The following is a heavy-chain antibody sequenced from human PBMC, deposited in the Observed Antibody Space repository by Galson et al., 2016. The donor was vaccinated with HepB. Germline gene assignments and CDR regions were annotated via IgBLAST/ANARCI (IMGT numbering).Heavy chain of an antibody. CDR1: GFNFNTFG. CDR3: AKGEEDYWSGFYLDY. V-gene: IGHV3-30*18. CDR2: IPYDGITK. J-gene: IGHJ4*02. Sequence: SLRLSCAASGFNFNTFGMHWVRQAPGKGLEWVAVIPYDGITKNFAASVEGRFTISRDNSKNMLYLQMNSLRPEDTAVYFCAKGEEDYWSGFYLDYWGQGTLVTVSS. D-gene: IGHD3-3*01.